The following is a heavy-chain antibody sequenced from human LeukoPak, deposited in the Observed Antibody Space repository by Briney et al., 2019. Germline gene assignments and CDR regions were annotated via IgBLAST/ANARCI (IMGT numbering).Heavy chain of an antibody. J-gene: IGHJ5*02. D-gene: IGHD4-23*01. V-gene: IGHV3-23*01. CDR1: GFTFNSYA. CDR3: AKSASRDYGGNSYWFDP. CDR2: ISGSGGST. Sequence: GGSLRLSCAASGFTFNSYAMSWVRQAPGRGLEWVSAISGSGGSTYYADSVKGRFTISRDSSKNTLYLQMNSLRAEDTAVYYCAKSASRDYGGNSYWFDPWGQGTLVTVSS.